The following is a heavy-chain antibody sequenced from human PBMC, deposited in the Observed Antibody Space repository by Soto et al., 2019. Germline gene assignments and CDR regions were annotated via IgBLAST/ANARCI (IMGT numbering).Heavy chain of an antibody. CDR1: GYXFTXYD. D-gene: IGHD6-13*01. CDR3: ARERSAXGTXXFDP. Sequence: QVQLVQSGAEVKKPGASVXXXXKAXGYXFTXYDINWVRQATGQGLEWMGWMNPNSGNTGYAQKFQGRVTMTRNTSISTAYMELSSLRSEDTAVYYCARERSAXGTXXFDPWGQGTLVTVSS. V-gene: IGHV1-8*01. J-gene: IGHJ5*02. CDR2: MNPNSGNT.